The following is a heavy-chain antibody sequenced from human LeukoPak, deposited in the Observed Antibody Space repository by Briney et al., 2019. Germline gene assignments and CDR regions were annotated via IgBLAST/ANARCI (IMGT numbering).Heavy chain of an antibody. CDR2: ISSSGSTI. CDR3: ARVAVAGPTGWFDS. Sequence: GGSLRLSCAASGFTFSDYYMSWIRQAPGKGLEWVSYISSSGSTIYYADSVKGRFTISRDNVDNVVHLQMSSLRNEDTAFYYCARVAVAGPTGWFDSWGQGTLVTVSS. D-gene: IGHD6-19*01. J-gene: IGHJ5*01. V-gene: IGHV3-11*01. CDR1: GFTFSDYY.